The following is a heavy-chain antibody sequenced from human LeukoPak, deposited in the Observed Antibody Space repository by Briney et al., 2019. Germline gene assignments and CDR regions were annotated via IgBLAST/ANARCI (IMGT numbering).Heavy chain of an antibody. CDR1: GGSISSYY. V-gene: IGHV4-4*07. Sequence: SETLSLTCTVSGGSISSYYWSWIRQPAGKGLGWIGRIYTSGGTNYNPSLKSRVTMSVDTSKNQFSLKLSSVTAADTAVYYCAREIVVVPAAPYYYYYYYMDVWGKGTTVTVSS. D-gene: IGHD2-2*01. CDR3: AREIVVVPAAPYYYYYYYMDV. J-gene: IGHJ6*03. CDR2: IYTSGGT.